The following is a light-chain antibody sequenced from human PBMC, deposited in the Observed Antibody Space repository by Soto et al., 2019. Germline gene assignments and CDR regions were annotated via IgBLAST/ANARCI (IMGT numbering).Light chain of an antibody. J-gene: IGLJ2*01. Sequence: QSVLTQPASVSGSPGQSITISCTGTSSDVGSYNLVSWYQQHTGKAPKLMIYECSKRPSGVSNRFSDSKSGNTASLTISGFQAEDEADYYCCSYAGSSTFDVVFGGGTKLTVL. CDR2: ECS. CDR3: CSYAGSSTFDVV. V-gene: IGLV2-23*03. CDR1: SSDVGSYNL.